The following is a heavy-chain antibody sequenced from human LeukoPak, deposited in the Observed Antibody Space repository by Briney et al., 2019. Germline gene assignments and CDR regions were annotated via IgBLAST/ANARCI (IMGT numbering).Heavy chain of an antibody. CDR3: ARDSDSSGHYYMDYFGY. D-gene: IGHD3-22*01. J-gene: IGHJ4*02. V-gene: IGHV3-21*01. Sequence: PGGSLRLSCAASGFTFTSYAMNWVRQAPGKGLEWVSSISSSSRDINYADSVKGRFTISRDNAWNSLYLQMNSLRAEDTAVYYCARDSDSSGHYYMDYFGYWGQGALVTVSS. CDR2: ISSSSRDI. CDR1: GFTFTSYA.